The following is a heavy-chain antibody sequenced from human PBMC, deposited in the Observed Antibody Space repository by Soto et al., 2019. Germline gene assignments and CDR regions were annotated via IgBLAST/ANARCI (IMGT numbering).Heavy chain of an antibody. Sequence: QVQVVQSGAEVKKPGSSVRVSCKASGGTSSSYAITWMRQAPGKGLEWMGGRIPILDTTDYAQKLQGRVTFTADESTSTVYRDLNSLTSEHTTVYYCASGGPPGKRPLDFWGQGTLATFSS. V-gene: IGHV1-69*01. D-gene: IGHD2-2*01. CDR1: GGTSSSYA. CDR3: ASGGPPGKRPLDF. CDR2: RIPILDTT. J-gene: IGHJ4*02.